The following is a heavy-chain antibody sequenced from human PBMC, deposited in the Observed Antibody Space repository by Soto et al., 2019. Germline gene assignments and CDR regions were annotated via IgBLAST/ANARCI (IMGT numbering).Heavy chain of an antibody. Sequence: GGSLRLSCAASGFTFDDYTMHWVRQAPGKGLEWVSLISWDGGSTYYADSVKGRFTISRDNSKNSLYLQMNSLRTEDTALYYCAKDMSLYYDFWSGYQTLDAFDIWGQGTMVTVPS. CDR3: AKDMSLYYDFWSGYQTLDAFDI. J-gene: IGHJ3*02. CDR1: GFTFDDYT. CDR2: ISWDGGST. V-gene: IGHV3-43*01. D-gene: IGHD3-3*01.